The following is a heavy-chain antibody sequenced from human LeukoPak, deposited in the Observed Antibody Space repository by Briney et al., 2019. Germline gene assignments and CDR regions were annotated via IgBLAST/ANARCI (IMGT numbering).Heavy chain of an antibody. D-gene: IGHD1-1*01. V-gene: IGHV3-30*02. CDR3: XXDXGTXNVXY. Sequence: GGSLRLSCAASGFPFTKYGMHWVRQAPGKGLEWVAFIRDTGKNTYYADSVKGRFTISRDTSKNTLYLQMNSLRTEDTSVYYCXXDXGTXNVXYWGQGTLVXXSS. J-gene: IGHJ4*02. CDR1: GFPFTKYG. CDR2: IRDTGKNT.